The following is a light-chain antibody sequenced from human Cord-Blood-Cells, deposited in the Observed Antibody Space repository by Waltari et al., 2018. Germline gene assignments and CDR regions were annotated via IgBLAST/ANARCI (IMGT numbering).Light chain of an antibody. J-gene: IGKJ2*01. CDR1: QSVSSN. CDR3: QQDNNWPPYT. Sequence: EIVMTQSPATLSVSPGERATLSCRARQSVSSNVAWYQQKPGQAPRLLIYGASTRATGIPARFSGSGSGTEFTLTISSLQSEDFAVYYCQQDNNWPPYTFGQGTKLEIK. CDR2: GAS. V-gene: IGKV3-15*01.